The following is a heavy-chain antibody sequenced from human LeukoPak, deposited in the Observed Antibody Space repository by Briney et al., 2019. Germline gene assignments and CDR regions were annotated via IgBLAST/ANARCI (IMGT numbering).Heavy chain of an antibody. J-gene: IGHJ6*03. V-gene: IGHV3-30*02. D-gene: IGHD2-2*01. CDR2: IRYDGSNK. CDR3: AKTAAASYYYYYMDV. Sequence: GGSLRLSCAASGFTFSSYGMHWVRQAPGKGLEWAAFIRYDGSNKYYADSVKGRFTISRDNSKNTLYLQMNSLRAEDTAVYYCAKTAAASYYYYYMDVWGKGTTVTVFS. CDR1: GFTFSSYG.